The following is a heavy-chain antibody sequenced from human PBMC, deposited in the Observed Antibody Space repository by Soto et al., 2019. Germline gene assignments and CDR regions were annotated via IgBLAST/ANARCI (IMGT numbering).Heavy chain of an antibody. CDR3: ARVYCSSTSCYYYYGMDV. CDR2: INAGNGNT. V-gene: IGHV1-3*01. J-gene: IGHJ6*02. D-gene: IGHD2-2*01. CDR1: GYTLTSYA. Sequence: ASVKVSCKASGYTLTSYAMHWVRQAPGQRLEWMGWINAGNGNTKYSQKFQGRVTITRDTSASTAYMELSSLRSEDTAVYYCARVYCSSTSCYYYYGMDVWGQGTTVTVSS.